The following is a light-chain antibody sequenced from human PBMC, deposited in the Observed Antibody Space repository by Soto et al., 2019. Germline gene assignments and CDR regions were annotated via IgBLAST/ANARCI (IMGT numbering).Light chain of an antibody. CDR3: ASWDDSLNGPV. Sequence: QSVLTQPPSASGTPGQRVTISCSESSSNIGSDTVNWYQQFPGTAPKLLIYTNDQRPSGVPDRISGSKSGTSASLAISGLQSEDEADYYCASWDDSLNGPVFGGGTKLTVL. CDR1: SSNIGSDT. J-gene: IGLJ2*01. V-gene: IGLV1-44*01. CDR2: TND.